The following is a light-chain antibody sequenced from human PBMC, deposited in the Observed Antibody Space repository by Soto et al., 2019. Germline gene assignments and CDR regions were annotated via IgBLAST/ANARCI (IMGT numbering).Light chain of an antibody. V-gene: IGKV3-20*01. CDR3: QQCGSSPSVT. CDR1: QGVRSSS. CDR2: GSS. J-gene: IGKJ4*01. Sequence: PGDSATIAFRPSQGVRSSSLSWYQHKPGQAPQLLIYGSSSRATGIPDRFSGSGSGTDFTLTISSLEPEDFAVYYCQQCGSSPSVTFGGGTKVEIK.